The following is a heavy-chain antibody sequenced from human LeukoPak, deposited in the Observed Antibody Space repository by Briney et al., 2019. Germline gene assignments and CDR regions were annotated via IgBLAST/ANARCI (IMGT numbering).Heavy chain of an antibody. J-gene: IGHJ4*02. CDR2: IYYSGST. Sequence: SETLSLTCTVSGGSVSSGSYYWSWIRQPPGKGLEWIGYIYYSGSTNYNPSLKSQVTISVDTSKNQFSLKLSSVTAADTAVYYCARESEIQSLDYWGQGTLVTVSS. D-gene: IGHD4-11*01. V-gene: IGHV4-61*01. CDR1: GGSVSSGSYY. CDR3: ARESEIQSLDY.